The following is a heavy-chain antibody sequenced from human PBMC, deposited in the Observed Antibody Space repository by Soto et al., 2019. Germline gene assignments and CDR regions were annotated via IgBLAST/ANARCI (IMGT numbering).Heavy chain of an antibody. CDR2: IDPSDSYT. J-gene: IGHJ4*02. D-gene: IGHD2-21*02. CDR1: GYSFTSYW. CDR3: ARFRSPAYCGGDCYRAKFDY. V-gene: IGHV5-10-1*01. Sequence: GESLKISCKGSGYSFTSYWSSWVRQMPGKGLEWMGSIDPSDSYTSYSPSFQGHVTISADKSISTAYLQWSSLKASDTAMYYCARFRSPAYCGGDCYRAKFDYWGQGTLVTVST.